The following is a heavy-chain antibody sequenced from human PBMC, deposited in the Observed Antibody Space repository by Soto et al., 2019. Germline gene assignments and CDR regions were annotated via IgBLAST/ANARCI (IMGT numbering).Heavy chain of an antibody. CDR2: INAGNGNT. CDR3: ATSPDTVDYYYYGMDV. D-gene: IGHD6-19*01. Sequence: ASVKVSCKASGYTFTSYAMHWVRQAPGQRLEWMGWINAGNGNTKYSQKFQGRVTITRDTSASTAYMELSSLRSEDTAVYYCATSPDTVDYYYYGMDVWGQGTTVTVS. CDR1: GYTFTSYA. J-gene: IGHJ6*02. V-gene: IGHV1-3*01.